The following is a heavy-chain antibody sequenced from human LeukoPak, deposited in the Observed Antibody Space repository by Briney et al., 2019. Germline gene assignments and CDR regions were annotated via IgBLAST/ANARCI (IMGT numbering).Heavy chain of an antibody. V-gene: IGHV3-30*18. CDR2: ISHDGGNK. Sequence: GGSLRLSCAASGFTFSSYSMNWVRQAPGKGLEWMTVISHDGGNKYYVDSVKGRFTISRDNSKSTLYLQMNSLRAEDTAVYYCAKKGYYGSGSFPDSWGQGTLVTVSS. CDR1: GFTFSSYS. CDR3: AKKGYYGSGSFPDS. D-gene: IGHD3-10*01. J-gene: IGHJ4*02.